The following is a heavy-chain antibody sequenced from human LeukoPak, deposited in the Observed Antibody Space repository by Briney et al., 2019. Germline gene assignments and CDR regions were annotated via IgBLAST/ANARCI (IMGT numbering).Heavy chain of an antibody. CDR2: ISGDGGST. CDR3: ARESDSSGWYDS. V-gene: IGHV3-43*02. Sequence: GGSLRLSCAAPGFSFDDYAIHWVRQAPGKGLEWVSLISGDGGSTFYADSVKGRFTISRDNSKNSLYLQMSSLRSEDTALYYCARESDSSGWYDSWGRGTLVTVSS. J-gene: IGHJ5*01. D-gene: IGHD3-22*01. CDR1: GFSFDDYA.